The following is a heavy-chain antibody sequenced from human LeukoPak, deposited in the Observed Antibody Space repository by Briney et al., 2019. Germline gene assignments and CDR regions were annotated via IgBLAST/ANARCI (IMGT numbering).Heavy chain of an antibody. CDR3: ATGGGYSYGYKRDYFDD. Sequence: GGSLRLSCAASGFTFSSYAMSWVRQAPGKGLEGVSAISGSGGSTYYADSVKGRFTISRDNSKNTLYLQMNSLRAEDTAVYYCATGGGYSYGYKRDYFDDWGQGTLVTVSS. J-gene: IGHJ4*02. CDR1: GFTFSSYA. V-gene: IGHV3-23*01. CDR2: ISGSGGST. D-gene: IGHD5-18*01.